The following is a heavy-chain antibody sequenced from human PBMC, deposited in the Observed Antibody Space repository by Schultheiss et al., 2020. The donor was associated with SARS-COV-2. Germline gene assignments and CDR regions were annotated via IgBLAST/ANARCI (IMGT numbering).Heavy chain of an antibody. V-gene: IGHV1-69*13. CDR2: IIPIFGTA. CDR3: ARDRYDFWSGYVSYWYFDL. CDR1: GGTFSSYA. D-gene: IGHD3-3*01. Sequence: SVKVSCKASGGTFSSYAISWVRQAPGQGLEWMGGIIPIFGTANYAQKFQGRVTITADESTSTAYMELSSLRSEDTAVYYCARDRYDFWSGYVSYWYFDLWGRGTLVTVSS. J-gene: IGHJ2*01.